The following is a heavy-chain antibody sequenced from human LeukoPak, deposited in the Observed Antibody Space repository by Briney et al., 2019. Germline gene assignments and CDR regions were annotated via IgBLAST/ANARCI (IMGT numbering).Heavy chain of an antibody. D-gene: IGHD1-26*01. J-gene: IGHJ4*02. V-gene: IGHV3-23*01. Sequence: GGSLRLSXAASGFTFSSYAMSWVRQAPGKGLEWVSAISGSGGSTYYADSVKGRFTISRDNSKNTLYLQMNSLRAEDTAVFYCAKVRSGSYIDYWGQRTLVTVSS. CDR2: ISGSGGST. CDR3: AKVRSGSYIDY. CDR1: GFTFSSYA.